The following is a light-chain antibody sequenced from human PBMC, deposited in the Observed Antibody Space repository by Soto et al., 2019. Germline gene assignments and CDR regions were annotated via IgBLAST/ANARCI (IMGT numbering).Light chain of an antibody. V-gene: IGLV1-47*01. Sequence: QSVLTQPPSSSGIPRQRVTVSCSGSSSNIGNNYVFWYQHLPGTAPKLLIYRNDQRPSGVSARFSGSKSGTSASLAISGLRSEDEADYYCAAWDDSLSGSYVFGPGTKVTVL. CDR2: RND. CDR3: AAWDDSLSGSYV. CDR1: SSNIGNNY. J-gene: IGLJ1*01.